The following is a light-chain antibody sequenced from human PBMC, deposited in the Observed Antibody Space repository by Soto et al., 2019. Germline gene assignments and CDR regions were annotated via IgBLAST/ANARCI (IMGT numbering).Light chain of an antibody. CDR3: HQYGTSSLT. Sequence: EIVLTQSPGTLSLSPGERATLSCRASQSVSSTYLAWYQQEPGQAPRLLIYGASSRATGIPDRFSGSGSGTDFTLTISRLDPEDFAVYNCHQYGTSSLTFGGGTKGEIK. J-gene: IGKJ4*01. CDR2: GAS. V-gene: IGKV3-20*01. CDR1: QSVSSTY.